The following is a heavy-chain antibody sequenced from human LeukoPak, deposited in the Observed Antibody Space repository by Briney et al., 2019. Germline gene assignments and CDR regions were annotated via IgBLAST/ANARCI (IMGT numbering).Heavy chain of an antibody. CDR3: ARVGAAAGTPFDY. J-gene: IGHJ4*02. D-gene: IGHD6-13*01. Sequence: SVKVSCKASGGTFSSYAISWVRQAPGQGLEWMGGIIPVFGTANYAQKFQGRVTITTDESTSTAYMELSSLRSEDTAVYYCARVGAAAGTPFDYWGQGTLVTVSS. CDR1: GGTFSSYA. V-gene: IGHV1-69*05. CDR2: IIPVFGTA.